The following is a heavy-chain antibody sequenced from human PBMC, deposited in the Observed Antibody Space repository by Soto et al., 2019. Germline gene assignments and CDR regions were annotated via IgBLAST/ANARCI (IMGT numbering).Heavy chain of an antibody. D-gene: IGHD3-10*01. CDR3: ASQITMVRGVIRY. Sequence: SETLSLTCTVSGGSISSSSYYWGWIRQPPGKGLEWIGSIYYSGSTYYNPSLKSRVTISVDTSKNQFSLKLSSVTAADTAVYYCASQITMVRGVIRYWGQGTLVTVSS. CDR1: GGSISSSSYY. V-gene: IGHV4-39*01. CDR2: IYYSGST. J-gene: IGHJ4*02.